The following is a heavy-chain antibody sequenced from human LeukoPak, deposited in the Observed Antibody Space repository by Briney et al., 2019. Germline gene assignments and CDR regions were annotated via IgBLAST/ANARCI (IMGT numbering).Heavy chain of an antibody. CDR2: ISSRGSTI. J-gene: IGHJ4*02. CDR3: AREYCSGGICYAFDY. D-gene: IGHD2-15*01. V-gene: IGHV3-48*02. Sequence: GGSLRLSCAASGFTFSNYGMNWVRQAPGKGLEWVSYISSRGSTIFYADSVKGRFTISRDNGKNSLYLQMNSLRDEDTAVYYCAREYCSGGICYAFDYWGQGTLVTVSS. CDR1: GFTFSNYG.